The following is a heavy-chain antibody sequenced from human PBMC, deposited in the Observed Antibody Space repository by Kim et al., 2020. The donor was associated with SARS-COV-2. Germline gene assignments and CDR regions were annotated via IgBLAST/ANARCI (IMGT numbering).Heavy chain of an antibody. CDR3: TTGLRCSSTSCYYTAYCGMDV. J-gene: IGHJ6*02. V-gene: IGHV3-15*01. CDR1: GFTFSNAW. CDR2: IKSKTDGGTT. D-gene: IGHD2-2*01. Sequence: GGSLRLSCAASGFTFSNAWMSWVRQAPGKGLEWVGRIKSKTDGGTTDYAAPVKGRFTISRDDSKNTLYLQMNSLKTEDTAVYYCTTGLRCSSTSCYYTAYCGMDVWGQGTTVTVSS.